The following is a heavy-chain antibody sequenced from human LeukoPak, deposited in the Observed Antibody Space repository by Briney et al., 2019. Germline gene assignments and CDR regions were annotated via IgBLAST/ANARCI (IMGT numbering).Heavy chain of an antibody. J-gene: IGHJ4*02. Sequence: PSETLSLTCTVSGGSISSSTSYWGWIRQPPGKGLEWIGSSYYSGSTYYNPSLKSRVTISVDTSKNQLSLKLTSVTAADTAVYYCAREGARIAAAGPFDYWGQGTLVSVSS. CDR3: AREGARIAAAGPFDY. CDR2: SYYSGST. V-gene: IGHV4-39*07. D-gene: IGHD6-13*01. CDR1: GGSISSSTSY.